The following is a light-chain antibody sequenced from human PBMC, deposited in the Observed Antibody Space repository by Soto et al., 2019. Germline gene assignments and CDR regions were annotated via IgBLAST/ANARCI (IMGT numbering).Light chain of an antibody. CDR1: QSISSY. Sequence: IMLTHSPATLSLSPGERATLSCRASQSISSYLAWYQQKPGQAPRLLIYDASNRATGIPARFSGSGSGTDFTLTISSLEPEDFAVYYCQQRSNWPWTFGQGTKVDIK. V-gene: IGKV3-11*01. CDR3: QQRSNWPWT. J-gene: IGKJ1*01. CDR2: DAS.